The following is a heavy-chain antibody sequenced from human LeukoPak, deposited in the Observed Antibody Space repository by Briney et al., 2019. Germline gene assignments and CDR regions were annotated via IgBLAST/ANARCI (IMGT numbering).Heavy chain of an antibody. CDR2: IGFDGNKK. D-gene: IGHD4-11*01. J-gene: IGHJ4*02. V-gene: IGHV3-30*02. Sequence: GGSLRLSXAASGFSFGGFGMHWVRQAPGQGLEWVAFIGFDGNKKYIRDSVKGRFTISRDNSGNTLFLQMNSLRAEDTGVYYCAKDLSYSFEIPAYWGQGTLVTVSS. CDR1: GFSFGGFG. CDR3: AKDLSYSFEIPAY.